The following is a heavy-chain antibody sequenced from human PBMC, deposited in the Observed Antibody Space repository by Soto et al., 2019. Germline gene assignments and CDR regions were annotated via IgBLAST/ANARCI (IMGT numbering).Heavy chain of an antibody. V-gene: IGHV3-43*01. CDR3: AKDMWVQDTAMVSLYYYGMDV. CDR2: ISWDGGST. J-gene: IGHJ6*02. Sequence: GGSLRLSCAASGFTFDDYTMHWVRQAPGKGLEWVSLISWDGGSTYYADSVKGRFTISRDNSKNSLYLQMNSLRTEDTALYYCAKDMWVQDTAMVSLYYYGMDVWGQGTTVTVSS. CDR1: GFTFDDYT. D-gene: IGHD5-18*01.